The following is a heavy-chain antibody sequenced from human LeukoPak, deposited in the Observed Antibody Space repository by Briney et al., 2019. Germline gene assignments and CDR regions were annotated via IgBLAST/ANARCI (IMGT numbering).Heavy chain of an antibody. V-gene: IGHV4-61*01. CDR3: ARDGRYDFWSGHDAFDI. J-gene: IGHJ3*02. CDR1: GYSISSGYY. D-gene: IGHD3-3*01. Sequence: SETLSLTCTVSGYSISSGYYWSWIRQPPGKGLEWIGYIYYSGSTNYNPSLKSRVTISVDTSKNQFSLKLSSVTAADTAVYYCARDGRYDFWSGHDAFDIWGQGTMVTVSS. CDR2: IYYSGST.